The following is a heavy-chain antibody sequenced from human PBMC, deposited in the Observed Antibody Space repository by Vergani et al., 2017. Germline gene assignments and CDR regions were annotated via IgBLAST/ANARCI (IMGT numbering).Heavy chain of an antibody. V-gene: IGHV4-38-2*01. D-gene: IGHD3-10*02. CDR3: ARHRCSWGFFPSSYFYGMDV. CDR1: DSSIMTNPY. Sequence: QVQLQESGPGLVKPSETLTLTCDVSDSSIMTNPYWGWFRQSPGKGLAGIGCIHHSGDTHYNSSLKSRVSISIVSSSKFSLSLTSVTAADTAIYYCARHRCSWGFFPSSYFYGMDVWGHGTTVTVSS. CDR2: IHHSGDT. J-gene: IGHJ6*02.